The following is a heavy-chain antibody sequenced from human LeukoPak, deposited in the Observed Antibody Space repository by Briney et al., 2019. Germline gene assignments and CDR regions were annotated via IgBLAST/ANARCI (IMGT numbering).Heavy chain of an antibody. CDR3: ARVRGIFGVVITSYNWFDP. J-gene: IGHJ5*02. CDR2: IIPILGIA. Sequence: SVKVSCKASGGTFSSYTISWVRQAPGQGLEWMGRIIPILGIANYAQKFQGRVTITADKSTSTAYMELSSLRPEDTAVYYCARVRGIFGVVITSYNWFDPWGQGTLVTVSS. CDR1: GGTFSSYT. V-gene: IGHV1-69*02. D-gene: IGHD3-3*01.